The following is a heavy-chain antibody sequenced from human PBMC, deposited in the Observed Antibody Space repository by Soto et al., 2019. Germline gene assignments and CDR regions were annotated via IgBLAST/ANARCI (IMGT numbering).Heavy chain of an antibody. V-gene: IGHV4-31*03. CDR1: GGSISSGGYY. Sequence: KPSETLSLTCTVSGGSISSGGYYWSWIRQHPGKGLEWIGYIYYSGSTYYNPSLKSRVTISVDTSKNQFSLKLSSVTAADTAVYYCARDSPGPTVTTSRALSRGGYYYYMDVWGKGTTVTVSS. D-gene: IGHD4-17*01. J-gene: IGHJ6*03. CDR2: IYYSGST. CDR3: ARDSPGPTVTTSRALSRGGYYYYMDV.